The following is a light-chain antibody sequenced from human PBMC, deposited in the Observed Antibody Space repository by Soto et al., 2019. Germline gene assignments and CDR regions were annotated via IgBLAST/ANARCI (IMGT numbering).Light chain of an antibody. V-gene: IGLV1-44*01. CDR3: ATWDDNLDGYV. CDR2: SHN. Sequence: QSVLTQPPSASGAPGQRVTISCSGSRSNIGSNTVNWYQQLPGTAPKLLIYSHNQRPSGVPDRFSVSKSGTSASLAISGLQSEDEADYYCATWDDNLDGYVFGTGTKVTVL. J-gene: IGLJ1*01. CDR1: RSNIGSNT.